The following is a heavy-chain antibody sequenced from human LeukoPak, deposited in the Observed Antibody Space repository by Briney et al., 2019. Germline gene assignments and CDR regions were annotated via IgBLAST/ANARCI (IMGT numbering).Heavy chain of an antibody. CDR3: ARDHGYAFDY. Sequence: PGGSLRLSCAASGFPFSSYAMSWVRQAPGKGLEWVSTIGGSGGSTYYADSVKGRFTISRDDAKNSLYLQMNSLRDEDTAVYYCARDHGYAFDYWGQGTLVTVSS. V-gene: IGHV3-23*01. CDR2: IGGSGGST. CDR1: GFPFSSYA. D-gene: IGHD5-12*01. J-gene: IGHJ4*02.